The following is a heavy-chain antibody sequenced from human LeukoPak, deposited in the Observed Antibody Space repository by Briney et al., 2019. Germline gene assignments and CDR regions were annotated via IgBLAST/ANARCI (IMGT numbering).Heavy chain of an antibody. J-gene: IGHJ3*02. CDR1: GGTFSSYA. V-gene: IGHV1-69*13. D-gene: IGHD1-26*01. CDR2: IIPIFGTA. Sequence: GASVKVSCKASGGTFSSYAISWVRQAPGQGLEWMGGIIPIFGTANYAQKFQGRVTITADESTSTAYMELSSLRSEDTAVYYCARLLSGSYRSDAFDIWGQGTMVTVSS. CDR3: ARLLSGSYRSDAFDI.